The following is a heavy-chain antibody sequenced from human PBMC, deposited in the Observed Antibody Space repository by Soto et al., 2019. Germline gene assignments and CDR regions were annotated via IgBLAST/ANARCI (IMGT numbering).Heavy chain of an antibody. Sequence: GGSLRLSCAASGFTFSSYAMHWVRQAPGKGLEWVAVISYDGSNKYYADSVKGRFTISRDNSKNTLYLQMNSLRAEDTAVYYCARGRRDIVVVPAAIWYGMDVWGQGTTVTVS. D-gene: IGHD2-2*01. V-gene: IGHV3-30-3*01. CDR2: ISYDGSNK. CDR3: ARGRRDIVVVPAAIWYGMDV. J-gene: IGHJ6*02. CDR1: GFTFSSYA.